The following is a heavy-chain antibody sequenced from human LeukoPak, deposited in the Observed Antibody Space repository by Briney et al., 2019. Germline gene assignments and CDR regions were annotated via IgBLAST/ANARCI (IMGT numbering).Heavy chain of an antibody. CDR2: IYSGGST. D-gene: IGHD1-26*01. J-gene: IGHJ4*02. Sequence: PGGSLRLSCAASGFTVSSNYMSWVRQAPGKGLEWVSVIYSGGSTYCADSVKGRFTISRDNSKNTLYLQMNSLRAEDTAVYYCARETVGASQEYFDYWGQGTLVTVSS. CDR1: GFTVSSNY. V-gene: IGHV3-66*01. CDR3: ARETVGASQEYFDY.